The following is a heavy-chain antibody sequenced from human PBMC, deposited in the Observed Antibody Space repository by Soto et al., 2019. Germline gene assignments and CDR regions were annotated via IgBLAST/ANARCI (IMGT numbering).Heavy chain of an antibody. V-gene: IGHV3-11*01. CDR2: ISSSGSTI. Sequence: GGSLRLSCAASGFTFSDYYMSWIRQAPGKGLEWVSYISSSGSTIYYADSVKGRFTISRDNAKNSLYLQMNSLRAEDTAVYYCVRDLRKQQPPGAFDIWGQGTMVTVSS. CDR1: GFTFSDYY. CDR3: VRDLRKQQPPGAFDI. D-gene: IGHD6-13*01. J-gene: IGHJ3*02.